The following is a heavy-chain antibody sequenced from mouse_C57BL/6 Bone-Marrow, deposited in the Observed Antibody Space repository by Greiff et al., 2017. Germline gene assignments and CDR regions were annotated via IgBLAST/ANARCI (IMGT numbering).Heavy chain of an antibody. CDR2: IHPSDSDT. V-gene: IGHV1-74*01. CDR3: ARKENDKGYFDV. Sequence: QVQLQQPGAELVKPGASVKVSCKASGYTFTSYWMHWVQQRPGQGLAWIGRIHPSDSDTNYNQKLKGKATLTVDKSSSTVYMRLSSLTSEDSAVYYGARKENDKGYFDVWGTGTAVTVSS. D-gene: IGHD1-3*01. CDR1: GYTFTSYW. J-gene: IGHJ1*03.